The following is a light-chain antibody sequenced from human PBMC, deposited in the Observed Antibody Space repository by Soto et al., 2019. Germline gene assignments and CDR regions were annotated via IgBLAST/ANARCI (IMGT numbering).Light chain of an antibody. Sequence: QSVLTQPRSVSGSPGQSVTISCTGTSSDVGGYNCVSWYQQHPGKAPQLIIYDVTQRPSGVPDRFSGSKSGNTASLRISGLQAEDEADYYCCSNSASYTFVFGTGTKVTVL. V-gene: IGLV2-11*01. J-gene: IGLJ1*01. CDR3: CSNSASYTFV. CDR2: DVT. CDR1: SSDVGGYNC.